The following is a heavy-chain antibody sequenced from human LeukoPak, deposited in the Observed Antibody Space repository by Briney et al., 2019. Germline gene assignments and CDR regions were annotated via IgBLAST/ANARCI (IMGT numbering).Heavy chain of an antibody. CDR3: AHSDSSFSSEAFDV. D-gene: IGHD6-6*01. CDR2: IYWDDEK. J-gene: IGHJ3*01. V-gene: IGHV2-5*02. CDR1: GFSLHSNGVR. Sequence: SGPTLVKPTQTLTLTCTFSGFSLHSNGVRVSWIRQPPGKALEWLALIYWDDEKHYSPSLKSRLTIAKDTSKNHVVLTMTNMDPMDTATYYCAHSDSSFSSEAFDVWGQGTMVTVSS.